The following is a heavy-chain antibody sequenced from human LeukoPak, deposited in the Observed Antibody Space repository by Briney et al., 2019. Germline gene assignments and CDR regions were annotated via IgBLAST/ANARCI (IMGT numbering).Heavy chain of an antibody. D-gene: IGHD6-13*01. CDR2: IYYSGST. J-gene: IGHJ6*02. CDR1: GGSVSNYY. Sequence: SETLSLTCTVSGGSVSNYYWSWIRQPPAKGLEWIGYIYYSGSTDYNPSLKSRVAISVDTSKNQFCLRLSSVTAADTAVYYCARAPAAGDYYGMDVWGQGTLVTVSS. CDR3: ARAPAAGDYYGMDV. V-gene: IGHV4-59*02.